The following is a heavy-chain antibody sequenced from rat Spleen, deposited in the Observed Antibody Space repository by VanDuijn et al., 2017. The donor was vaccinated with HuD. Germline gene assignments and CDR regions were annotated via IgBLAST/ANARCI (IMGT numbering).Heavy chain of an antibody. CDR3: TREETLYWYFDF. J-gene: IGHJ1*01. CDR1: GFIFSDHY. CDR2: ISSSGGST. Sequence: EVQLVESDGGLVQPGRSLKLSCAASGFIFSDHYVAWVRQAPATGLEWVATISSSGGSTYYRDSVKGRFTISRDNAESTLYLQMNSLRSEDTATYYCTREETLYWYFDFWGPGTMVTVSS. D-gene: IGHD3-4*01. V-gene: IGHV5-20*01.